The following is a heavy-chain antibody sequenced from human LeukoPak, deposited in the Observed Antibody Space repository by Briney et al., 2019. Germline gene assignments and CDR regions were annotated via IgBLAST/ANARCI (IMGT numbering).Heavy chain of an antibody. CDR3: ARHRAYSSSSPFDY. CDR2: IYYTGST. Sequence: KPSETLSLTCSVSGRSISSLYWSWIRQPPGEGLEWIGYIYYTGSTNYTPSLKSRVTMFVDMSKTQFSLRLSSVPAADTAVYYCARHRAYSSSSPFDYWGQGTLVTVSS. CDR1: GRSISSLY. J-gene: IGHJ4*02. D-gene: IGHD6-6*01. V-gene: IGHV4-59*08.